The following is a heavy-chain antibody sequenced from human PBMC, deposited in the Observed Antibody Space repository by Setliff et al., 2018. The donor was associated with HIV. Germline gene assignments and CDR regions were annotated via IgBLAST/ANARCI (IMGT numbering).Heavy chain of an antibody. CDR3: TRQWELRLCDY. J-gene: IGHJ4*02. CDR2: ISSKTYGGPT. CDR1: GFTFGDYS. D-gene: IGHD1-26*01. V-gene: IGHV3-49*04. Sequence: GGSLRLSCTTSGFTFGDYSMAWVRQAPDKGLEWVGFISSKTYGGPTEYAASVKGRFTISRDDSKSIAYLQMNSLKTEDTAVYYCTRQWELRLCDYWGQGTLVTVSS.